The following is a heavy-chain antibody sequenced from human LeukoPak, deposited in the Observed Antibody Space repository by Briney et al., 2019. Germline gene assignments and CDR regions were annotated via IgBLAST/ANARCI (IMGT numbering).Heavy chain of an antibody. CDR1: GFTVSSNY. CDR2: IYSGGST. D-gene: IGHD1-26*01. Sequence: PGGSLRLSCAASGFTVSSNYMSWVRQAPGKGLEWVSVIYSGGSTYYADSVKGRFTISRDNSKNTLYLQMNSLRAEDTAVYYCARDSGSSNYYYYYGMDVWGQGTTVTVSS. V-gene: IGHV3-66*01. CDR3: ARDSGSSNYYYYYGMDV. J-gene: IGHJ6*02.